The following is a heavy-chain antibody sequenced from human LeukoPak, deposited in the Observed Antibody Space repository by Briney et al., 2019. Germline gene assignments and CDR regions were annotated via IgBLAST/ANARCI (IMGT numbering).Heavy chain of an antibody. D-gene: IGHD1-26*01. CDR3: AREEVGSGSYGSRFDY. CDR1: GYTLTELS. CDR2: FDPEDGET. Sequence: ASVKVSCKVSGYTLTELSMHWVRQAPGKGLEWMGGFDPEDGETIYAQKFRGRVTMTRNTSISTAYMELSSLRSEDTAVYYCAREEVGSGSYGSRFDYWGQGTLVTVSS. J-gene: IGHJ4*02. V-gene: IGHV1-24*01.